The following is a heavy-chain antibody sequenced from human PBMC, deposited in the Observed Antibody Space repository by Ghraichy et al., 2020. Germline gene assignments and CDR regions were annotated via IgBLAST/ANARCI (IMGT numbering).Heavy chain of an antibody. V-gene: IGHV3-23*01. J-gene: IGHJ5*02. CDR3: AKDHDITDNPWGWFDP. Sequence: SCAGSGFIFSSYAMSWVRQAPGKGLEWVSSISGSGSATFYADSVKGRFTISRDNSKNTLSLQMNSLRAEDTAVYYCAKDHDITDNPWGWFDPWGQGTLVTVSS. D-gene: IGHD3-10*01. CDR1: GFIFSSYA. CDR2: ISGSGSAT.